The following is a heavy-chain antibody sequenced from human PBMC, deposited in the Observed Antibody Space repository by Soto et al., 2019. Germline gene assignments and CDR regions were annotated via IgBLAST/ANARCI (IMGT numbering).Heavy chain of an antibody. CDR1: GFTFSDHY. J-gene: IGHJ3*02. Sequence: EVQLVESGGGLVQPGGSLRLSCAASGFTFSDHYMDWVRQAPGKGLEWVGRIRNKVNSYTTEYAASVKGRFNISRDDSKNSLYLQMNSLRTEDTAVYFCTRVQTLSTYDFDIWGQATMVTVSS. CDR2: IRNKVNSYTT. D-gene: IGHD4-4*01. CDR3: TRVQTLSTYDFDI. V-gene: IGHV3-72*01.